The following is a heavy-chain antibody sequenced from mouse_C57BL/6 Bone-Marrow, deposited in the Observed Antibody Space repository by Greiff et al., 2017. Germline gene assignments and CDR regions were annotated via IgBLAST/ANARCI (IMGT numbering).Heavy chain of an antibody. CDR2: IDPSDSYT. Sequence: QVQLQQPGAELVMPGASVKLSCKASGYTFTSYWMHWVKQRPGQGLEWIGEIDPSDSYTNYNQKFKGKSTLTVDNSSSTAYMQLSSLTSEDSAVYYCAREGEYSNLDYWGQGTTLTVSS. J-gene: IGHJ2*01. CDR1: GYTFTSYW. CDR3: AREGEYSNLDY. D-gene: IGHD2-5*01. V-gene: IGHV1-69*01.